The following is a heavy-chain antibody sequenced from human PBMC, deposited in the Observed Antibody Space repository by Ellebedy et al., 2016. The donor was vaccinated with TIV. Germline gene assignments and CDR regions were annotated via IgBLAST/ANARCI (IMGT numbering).Heavy chain of an antibody. Sequence: SETLSLTXAVYGGSFSGYYWSWIRQPPGKGLEWIGEINHSGSTNYNPSLKSRVTISVDTSKNQFSLKLSSVTAADTAVYYCARGRKVLRFLEWLLPYYYYYYMDVWGKGTTVTVSS. J-gene: IGHJ6*03. CDR3: ARGRKVLRFLEWLLPYYYYYYMDV. CDR2: INHSGST. D-gene: IGHD3-3*01. CDR1: GGSFSGYY. V-gene: IGHV4-34*01.